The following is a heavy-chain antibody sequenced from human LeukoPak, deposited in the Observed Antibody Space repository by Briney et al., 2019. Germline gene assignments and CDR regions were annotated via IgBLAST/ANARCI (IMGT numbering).Heavy chain of an antibody. CDR2: INPNSGGT. CDR3: ARNYVTATLVDFDY. J-gene: IGHJ4*02. CDR1: GYTFTDYY. D-gene: IGHD2-21*02. V-gene: IGHV1-2*06. Sequence: ASVKVSCKASGYTFTDYYMHWVRQAPGQGLEWMGRINPNSGGTNYAQKFQGRVTMTRDTSISTAYMELSRLRSDDTAVYYCARNYVTATLVDFDYWGQGTLVTVSS.